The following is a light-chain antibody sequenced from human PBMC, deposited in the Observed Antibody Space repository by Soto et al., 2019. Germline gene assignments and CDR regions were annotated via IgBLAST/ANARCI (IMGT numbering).Light chain of an antibody. Sequence: EIVMTQSPATLSVSPGERATLSCRASQSVSSNLAWYQQKPGQAPRLLIYGASTRATGIPARFSGSGSGTGFTLTVSSLQSEDCAVYYCQQYNNWPLSFGGGTKVETK. J-gene: IGKJ4*01. CDR1: QSVSSN. CDR3: QQYNNWPLS. CDR2: GAS. V-gene: IGKV3-15*01.